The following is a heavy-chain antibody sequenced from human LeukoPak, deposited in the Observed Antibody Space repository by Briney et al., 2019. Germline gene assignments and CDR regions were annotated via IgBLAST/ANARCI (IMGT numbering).Heavy chain of an antibody. CDR2: ISSSSSTI. CDR3: ARDRYDYAWGSYRPHNWFDP. D-gene: IGHD3-16*02. J-gene: IGHJ5*02. CDR1: GFTFSSYS. Sequence: GGSLRLSCAASGFTFSSYSMNWVRQAPGKGLEWVSYISSSSSTIYYADSVKGRFTISRDNAKNSLYLQMNSLRAEDTAVYYCARDRYDYAWGSYRPHNWFDPWGQGTLVTVSS. V-gene: IGHV3-48*01.